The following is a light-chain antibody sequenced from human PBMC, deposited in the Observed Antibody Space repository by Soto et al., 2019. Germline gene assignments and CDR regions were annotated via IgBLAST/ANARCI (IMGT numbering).Light chain of an antibody. CDR1: HSGLYSSNTKNS. V-gene: IGKV4-1*01. Sequence: ILMPQAPDSLAVSLREWVTMICKSSHSGLYSSNTKNSLAWYQQKSGQSPKVLIYWASTRESGVPDRFSGSGSGTDFTLTISSLQAEDAAVYYCQQSYSTPRTFGQGTKVEIK. CDR3: QQSYSTPRT. CDR2: WAS. J-gene: IGKJ1*01.